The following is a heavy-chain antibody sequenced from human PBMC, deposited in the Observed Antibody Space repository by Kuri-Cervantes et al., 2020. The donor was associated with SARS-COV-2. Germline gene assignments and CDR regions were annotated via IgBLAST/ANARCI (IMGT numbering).Heavy chain of an antibody. D-gene: IGHD3-3*01. CDR3: ARFPTIFGVVIIPGYNYGMDA. V-gene: IGHV1-2*02. J-gene: IGHJ6*02. Sequence: ASVKVSCKASGYTFTGYYIHWVRQAPGQGLEWMGWINPNSGGTKYAQKFQGRVTMTRDTSISTAYMELSRLRSDDTAVYYCARFPTIFGVVIIPGYNYGMDAWGQGTTVTVSS. CDR1: GYTFTGYY. CDR2: INPNSGGT.